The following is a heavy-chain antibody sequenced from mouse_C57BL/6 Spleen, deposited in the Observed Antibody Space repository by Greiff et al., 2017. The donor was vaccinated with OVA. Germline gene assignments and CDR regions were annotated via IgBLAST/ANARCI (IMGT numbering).Heavy chain of an antibody. Sequence: EVKVEESGGGLVKPGGSLKLSCAASGFTFSDYGMHWVRQAPEKGLEWVAYISSGSSTIYYADTVKGRFTISRDNAKNTLFLQMTSLRSEDTAMYYCAIRYFDVWGTGTTVTVSS. V-gene: IGHV5-17*01. CDR2: ISSGSSTI. CDR1: GFTFSDYG. J-gene: IGHJ1*03. CDR3: AIRYFDV.